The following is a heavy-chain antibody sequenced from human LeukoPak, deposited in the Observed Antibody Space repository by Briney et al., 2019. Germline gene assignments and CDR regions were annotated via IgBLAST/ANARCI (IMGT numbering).Heavy chain of an antibody. V-gene: IGHV3-23*01. J-gene: IGHJ5*02. CDR1: GFTFSNYG. CDR3: AGYWSTTTCYSSPTWFDP. CDR2: ISGSGANT. D-gene: IGHD2-2*01. Sequence: GGSLRLSCAASGFTFSNYGMSWVRQAPGKGLEWVSGISGSGANTYYADSVKGRFTISRDNSRNTLYLQMNSLRAEDTAVYYCAGYWSTTTCYSSPTWFDPWGQGTLVTVSS.